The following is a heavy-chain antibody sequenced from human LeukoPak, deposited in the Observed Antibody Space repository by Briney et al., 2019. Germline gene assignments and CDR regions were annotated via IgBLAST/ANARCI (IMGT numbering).Heavy chain of an antibody. Sequence: ASVKVSCKASGYTFTGYYMHWVRQAPGQGLEWMGWINPNSGGTNYAQKFQGRVTMTRDTSISTAYMELSRLRSDDTAVYYCARGYRVRGVITPGARSYYFDYWGQGTLVTVSS. CDR3: ARGYRVRGVITPGARSYYFDY. CDR1: GYTFTGYY. CDR2: INPNSGGT. D-gene: IGHD3-10*01. J-gene: IGHJ4*02. V-gene: IGHV1-2*02.